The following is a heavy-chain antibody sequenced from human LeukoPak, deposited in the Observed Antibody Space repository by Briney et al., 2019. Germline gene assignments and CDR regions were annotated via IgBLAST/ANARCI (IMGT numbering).Heavy chain of an antibody. Sequence: GASLTVSCKASGYTFTSYGISWVRQAPGQGLEWMGWISAYNGNTNYAQKLQGRVTMTTDTSTSTAYMELRSLRSDDTAVYYCARDPGYYDSSGMGYFDYWGQGTLVTVSS. J-gene: IGHJ4*02. CDR2: ISAYNGNT. V-gene: IGHV1-18*01. CDR3: ARDPGYYDSSGMGYFDY. CDR1: GYTFTSYG. D-gene: IGHD3-22*01.